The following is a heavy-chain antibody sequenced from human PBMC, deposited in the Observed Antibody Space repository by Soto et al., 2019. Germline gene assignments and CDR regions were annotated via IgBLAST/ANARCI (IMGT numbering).Heavy chain of an antibody. CDR1: GGSFSGYY. V-gene: IGHV4-34*01. D-gene: IGHD4-17*01. J-gene: IGHJ5*02. CDR3: ARETYGDYVGYFDP. Sequence: SETLSLTCAVYGGSFSGYYWSWIRQPPGKGLEWIGEINHSGYTNYNPSLKSRVTISVDTSKSQFSLKLSSVTAADTAVYYCARETYGDYVGYFDPWGQGIQVTVSS. CDR2: INHSGYT.